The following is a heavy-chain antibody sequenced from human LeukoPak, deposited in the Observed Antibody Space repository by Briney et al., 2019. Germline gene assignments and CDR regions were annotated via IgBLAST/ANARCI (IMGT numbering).Heavy chain of an antibody. D-gene: IGHD2-2*01. CDR1: GFTFSSYA. V-gene: IGHV3-30-3*01. Sequence: QAGGSLRLSCAASGFTFSSYAMHWVRQAPGKGLEWVAVISYDGSNKYYADSVKGRFTISRDNSKNTLYLQMNSLRAEDTAVYYCASEVSTSPYWGQGTLVTVSS. CDR3: ASEVSTSPY. CDR2: ISYDGSNK. J-gene: IGHJ4*02.